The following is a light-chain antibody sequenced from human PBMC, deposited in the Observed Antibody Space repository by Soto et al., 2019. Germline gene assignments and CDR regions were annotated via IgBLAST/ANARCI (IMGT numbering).Light chain of an antibody. V-gene: IGLV2-23*03. Sequence: LTQPASVSWSPGQSITISCTGTSSDVGSYNLVSWYQQHPGKAPKLMIYEGSKRPSGISNRFSGSKSGNTASLTISGLQAEDEADYYCCSYAGSSTFVFGTGTKVTVL. CDR2: EGS. J-gene: IGLJ1*01. CDR1: SSDVGSYNL. CDR3: CSYAGSSTFV.